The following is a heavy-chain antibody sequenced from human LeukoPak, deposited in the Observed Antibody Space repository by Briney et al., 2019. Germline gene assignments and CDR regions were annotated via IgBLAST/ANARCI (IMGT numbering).Heavy chain of an antibody. D-gene: IGHD4-11*01. CDR1: GYSFTNYA. V-gene: IGHV1-2*02. CDR2: IDPNSGGT. CDR3: ARDIRSNYVTGDY. J-gene: IGHJ4*02. Sequence: ASVKVSCKASGYSFTNYAMNWVRQAPGQGLEWMGWIDPNSGGTNYAQKFQGRVTMTRDTSISTAYMELSRLRSDDTAVYYCARDIRSNYVTGDYWGQGTLVTVSS.